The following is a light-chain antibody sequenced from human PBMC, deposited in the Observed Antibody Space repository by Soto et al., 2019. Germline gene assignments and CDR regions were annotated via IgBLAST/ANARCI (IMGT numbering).Light chain of an antibody. V-gene: IGKV1-39*01. CDR2: AAS. Sequence: DIQMTQSPSSLSASVGDRVIITCQASQSVSSDLNWYQQKAGKPPKLLIFAASSLQSGVPSRFSGSGSGTHFTLTISNLQPEDFATYYCQHIYSIPITFGQGTRLEIK. CDR3: QHIYSIPIT. J-gene: IGKJ5*01. CDR1: QSVSSD.